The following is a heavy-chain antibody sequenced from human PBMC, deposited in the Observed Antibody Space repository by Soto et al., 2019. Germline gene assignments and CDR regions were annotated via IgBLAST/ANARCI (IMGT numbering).Heavy chain of an antibody. D-gene: IGHD3-16*02. CDR3: ARAETYYDYVWGSYRYGYYFDY. CDR1: GFTVSSNY. V-gene: IGHV3-53*01. Sequence: EVQLVESGGGLIQPGGSLRLSCAASGFTVSSNYMSWVRQAPGKGLEWVSVIYSGGSTYYADSVKGRFTISRDNSKNTLYLQMNSLRAEDTAVYYCARAETYYDYVWGSYRYGYYFDYWGQGTLVTVSS. J-gene: IGHJ4*02. CDR2: IYSGGST.